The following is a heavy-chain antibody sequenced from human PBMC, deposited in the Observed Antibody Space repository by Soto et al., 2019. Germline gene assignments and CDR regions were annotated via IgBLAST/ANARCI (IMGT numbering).Heavy chain of an antibody. CDR3: ARQIYDSDTGPNFQYYFDS. D-gene: IGHD3-22*01. V-gene: IGHV5-10-1*01. Sequence: GESLKISCKGSGYSFTSYWISWVRQMPGKGLEWMGRIDPSDSYTNYSPSFRGHVTISVTKSITTVFLQWSSLRASDTAMYYCARQIYDSDTGPNFQYYFDSWGQGTPVTVSS. CDR1: GYSFTSYW. J-gene: IGHJ4*02. CDR2: IDPSDSYT.